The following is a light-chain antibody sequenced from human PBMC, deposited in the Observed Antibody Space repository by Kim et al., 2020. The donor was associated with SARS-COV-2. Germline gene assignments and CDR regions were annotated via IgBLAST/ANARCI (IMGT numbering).Light chain of an antibody. J-gene: IGKJ5*01. CDR3: QQAKAFPIT. Sequence: ASVGDGVPITCRASQGLGSWLAWYQQKPGKPPNLLIYAASRLQDGVPSRFSARESGTDFTLTITSVQPEDFATYFCQQAKAFPITFGQGTRLEIK. V-gene: IGKV1-12*01. CDR2: AAS. CDR1: QGLGSW.